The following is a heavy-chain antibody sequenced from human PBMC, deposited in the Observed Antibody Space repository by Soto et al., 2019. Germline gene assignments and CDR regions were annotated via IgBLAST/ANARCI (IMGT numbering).Heavy chain of an antibody. D-gene: IGHD1-26*01. CDR2: ISYDGSNT. V-gene: IGHV3-30*18. CDR3: AKEGGLSGSYYISSSYYFDY. CDR1: GFTFSSYG. Sequence: QVQLVESGGGVVQPGRSLRLSCVASGFTFSSYGMHWVRQAPGKGLEGVAIISYDGSNTYYADSVKGRFTISRDNSKHTLYLQMNSLRAEDTSVYYCAKEGGLSGSYYISSSYYFDYWGQGTLVTVSS. J-gene: IGHJ4*02.